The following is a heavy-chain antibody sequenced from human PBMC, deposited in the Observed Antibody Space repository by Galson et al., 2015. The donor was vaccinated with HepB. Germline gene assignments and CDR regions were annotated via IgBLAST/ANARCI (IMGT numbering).Heavy chain of an antibody. CDR2: IYSNGNT. J-gene: IGHJ4*02. Sequence: SLGLSCAASEFTDRNNYMSWVRQAPGKGPEWVSLIYSNGNTRYAASVRGRFTISRDNSKNTLYLQMNSLTAEDTAVYYCMRRWQWGQGTLVIVSS. D-gene: IGHD5-24*01. V-gene: IGHV3-53*01. CDR3: MRRWQ. CDR1: EFTDRNNY.